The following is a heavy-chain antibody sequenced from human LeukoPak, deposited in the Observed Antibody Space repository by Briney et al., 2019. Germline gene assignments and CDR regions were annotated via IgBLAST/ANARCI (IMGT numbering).Heavy chain of an antibody. Sequence: ASVKVSCKASGYTFTSFGLSWVRQAPGQGLEWMGWISAYNGNTNYAQEPQGRVTMTTDTSTSTAYMELRSLGSDDTAVYYCARADMVRDPYYFDYWGQGTLVTVSS. V-gene: IGHV1-18*01. CDR3: ARADMVRDPYYFDY. CDR1: GYTFTSFG. CDR2: ISAYNGNT. J-gene: IGHJ4*02. D-gene: IGHD3-10*01.